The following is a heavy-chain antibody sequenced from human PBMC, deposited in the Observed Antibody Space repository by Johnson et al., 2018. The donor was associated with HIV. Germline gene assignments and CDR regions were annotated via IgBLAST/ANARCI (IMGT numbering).Heavy chain of an antibody. CDR3: ARDRVPDAFDI. V-gene: IGHV3-66*01. Sequence: EVQVVESGGGLVQPGRSLRLSCAASGFTVSSNYMSWVRQAPGKGLEWVSVIYSGGSTYYADSVKGRFTIPRDNSKNTLYLQMNSLRAEDTAVYYCARDRVPDAFDIWGQGTMVTVSS. J-gene: IGHJ3*02. CDR2: IYSGGST. D-gene: IGHD3-3*01. CDR1: GFTVSSNY.